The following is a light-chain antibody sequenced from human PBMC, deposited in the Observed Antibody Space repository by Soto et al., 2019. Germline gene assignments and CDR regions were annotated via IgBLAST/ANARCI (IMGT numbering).Light chain of an antibody. CDR1: QSISSY. Sequence: DIQMTQSPSSLSASVGDRVTITCRASQSISSYLNWYQQKPGKDPKLLIYAASSLQSGVPSRFSGSRSGTDFTLTISSLQPEDFATYYCQQSYSTPSITFGQGTRLEIK. CDR2: AAS. J-gene: IGKJ5*01. CDR3: QQSYSTPSIT. V-gene: IGKV1-39*01.